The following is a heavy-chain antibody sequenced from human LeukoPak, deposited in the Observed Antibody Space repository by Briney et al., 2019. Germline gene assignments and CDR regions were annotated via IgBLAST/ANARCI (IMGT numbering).Heavy chain of an antibody. CDR2: ISSDGYNK. J-gene: IGHJ4*02. Sequence: AGRSLRLSCAASGFSFSSYAIHWVRQAPGKGLEWLAVISSDGYNKYYADSVKGRFTISRDNSKNTLYLQMDSLRADDTAVYYCVRVGQLWFNDRKDDFDYWGQGTLVSVSS. CDR3: VRVGQLWFNDRKDDFDY. D-gene: IGHD5-18*01. CDR1: GFSFSSYA. V-gene: IGHV3-30*04.